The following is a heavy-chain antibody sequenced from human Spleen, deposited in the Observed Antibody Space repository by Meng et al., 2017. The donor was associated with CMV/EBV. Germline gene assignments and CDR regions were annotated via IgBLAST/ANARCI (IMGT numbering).Heavy chain of an antibody. V-gene: IGHV6-1*01. CDR1: GDSVSSNDAA. CDR2: TFYRSQWYH. J-gene: IGHJ4*02. D-gene: IGHD3-16*01. Sequence: SETLSLTCAISGDSVSSNDAAWNWIRQSPSRGLEWLGRTFYRSQWYHEYAPSVRGRISINPDTSKNQFSLQLNSVTLDVTAVYYCGRDIWGSPGEHWGQGTLVTVSS. CDR3: GRDIWGSPGEH.